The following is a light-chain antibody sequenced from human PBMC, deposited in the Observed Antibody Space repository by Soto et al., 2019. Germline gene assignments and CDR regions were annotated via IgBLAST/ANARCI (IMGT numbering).Light chain of an antibody. CDR3: QSLGTGIQV. Sequence: QAVVTQSPSASASLGASVKLTCTLSSGYSTNAIAWHQQQSEKGPRFLMKINYDGTHSKGDGFFDRFSGSSSGAERHHSISSLPSEDEADYYCQSLGTGIQVFGGGTKVTVL. CDR1: SGYSTNA. J-gene: IGLJ3*02. CDR2: INYDGTH. V-gene: IGLV4-69*01.